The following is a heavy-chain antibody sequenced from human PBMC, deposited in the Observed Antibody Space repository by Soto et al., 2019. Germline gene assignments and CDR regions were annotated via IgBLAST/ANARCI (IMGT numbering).Heavy chain of an antibody. CDR2: IVVGSGNT. Sequence: ASVKVSCKASGFTFTSSAVQWVRQARGQRLEWIGWIVVGSGNTNYAQKFQERVTITRDMSTSTAYMELSSLRSEDTAVYYCAAAKWELPPTPYYYYGMDVWGQGTTVTVSS. D-gene: IGHD1-26*01. J-gene: IGHJ6*02. CDR3: AAAKWELPPTPYYYYGMDV. V-gene: IGHV1-58*01. CDR1: GFTFTSSA.